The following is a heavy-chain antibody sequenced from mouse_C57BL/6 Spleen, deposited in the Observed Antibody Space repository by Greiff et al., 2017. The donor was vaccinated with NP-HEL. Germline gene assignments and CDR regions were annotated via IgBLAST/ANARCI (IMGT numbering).Heavy chain of an antibody. V-gene: IGHV1-72*01. CDR1: GYTFTSYW. CDR3: GRKLQEAYYYAMDY. J-gene: IGHJ4*01. CDR2: IDPNSGGT. Sequence: VQLQQPGAELVKPGASVKLSCKASGYTFTSYWMHWVKQRPGRGLEWIGRIDPNSGGTKYNEKFKSKATLTVDKPSSTAYMQLSSPTTEDSAVYYCGRKLQEAYYYAMDYWGQGTSVTVSS. D-gene: IGHD6-1*01.